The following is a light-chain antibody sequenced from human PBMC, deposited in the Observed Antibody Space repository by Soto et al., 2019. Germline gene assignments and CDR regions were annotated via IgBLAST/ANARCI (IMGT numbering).Light chain of an antibody. V-gene: IGKV3-20*01. CDR1: QSVSNNY. CDR3: QQYGSSGT. J-gene: IGKJ1*01. Sequence: EIVMTQSPATLSVSPGERATLSCRASQSVSNNYLAWYQQKPGQAPRLLIYGASNRATGIPDRFSGSGSGTDFTLPISRLEPEDFAVYYCQQYGSSGTFGQGTKV. CDR2: GAS.